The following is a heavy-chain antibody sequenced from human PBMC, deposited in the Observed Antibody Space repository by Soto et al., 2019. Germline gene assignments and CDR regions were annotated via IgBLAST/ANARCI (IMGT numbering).Heavy chain of an antibody. CDR1: GAAISGFY. Sequence: SETLSLTCTVSGAAISGFYWSWIRTSAGTGLEWIGRIYATGTTDYNPSLKSRVIMSVDTSKKQFSLKLRSVTAADTAVYYCVRDGTKTLRDWFDPWGQGSSVTVSS. D-gene: IGHD1-1*01. J-gene: IGHJ5*02. CDR3: VRDGTKTLRDWFDP. V-gene: IGHV4-4*07. CDR2: IYATGTT.